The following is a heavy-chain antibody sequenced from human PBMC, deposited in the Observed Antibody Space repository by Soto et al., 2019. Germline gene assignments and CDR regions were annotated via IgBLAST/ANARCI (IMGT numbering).Heavy chain of an antibody. D-gene: IGHD1-26*01. Sequence: QVQLVESGGGVVQPGRSLRLSCAASGFTFSSYGMHWVRQAPGKGLEWVAVIWYDGSNKYYADSVKGRFTISRDNSKNTLYLQMNSLRAEDRAVYYCAREAGWDRSYGMDVWGQGTTVTVSS. CDR1: GFTFSSYG. CDR3: AREAGWDRSYGMDV. V-gene: IGHV3-33*01. CDR2: IWYDGSNK. J-gene: IGHJ6*02.